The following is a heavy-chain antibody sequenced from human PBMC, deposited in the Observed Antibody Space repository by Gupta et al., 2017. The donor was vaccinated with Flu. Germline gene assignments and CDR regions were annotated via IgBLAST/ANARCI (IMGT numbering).Heavy chain of an antibody. J-gene: IGHJ6*02. CDR2: IIPIFGTA. V-gene: IGHV1-69*01. Sequence: AISWVRQAPGQGLEWMGGIIPIFGTANYAQKFQGRVTITADESTSTAYMELSSLRSEDTAVYYCAREVYGDDYYYYGMDVWGQGTTVTVSS. CDR1: A. CDR3: AREVYGDDYYYYGMDV. D-gene: IGHD4-17*01.